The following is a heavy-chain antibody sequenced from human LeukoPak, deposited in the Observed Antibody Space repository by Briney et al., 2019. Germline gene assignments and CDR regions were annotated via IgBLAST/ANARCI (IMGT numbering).Heavy chain of an antibody. Sequence: GGSLRLSCAASGFTFSSYGMHWVRQAPGKGLEWVAVISYDGSNKYYADSVKGRFAISRDNSKNTLYLQKNSLRAEDTAVYYCAKDLGAESGGSYFDYWGQGTLVTVSS. CDR2: ISYDGSNK. J-gene: IGHJ4*02. V-gene: IGHV3-30*18. CDR1: GFTFSSYG. D-gene: IGHD1-26*01. CDR3: AKDLGAESGGSYFDY.